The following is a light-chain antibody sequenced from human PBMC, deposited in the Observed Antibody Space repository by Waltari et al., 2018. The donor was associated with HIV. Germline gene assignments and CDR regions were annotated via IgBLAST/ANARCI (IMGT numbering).Light chain of an antibody. Sequence: QSALTQPASVSGSPGQSITISCTGTSSDVGGYNYVSWYQQHPGKAPKLMIYEVSNRPSGVANRCSGSKSGNTASLTISGLQAEDEADYYCSSYTSSSTSHVFGTGTKVTVL. CDR3: SSYTSSSTSHV. J-gene: IGLJ1*01. V-gene: IGLV2-14*01. CDR1: SSDVGGYNY. CDR2: EVS.